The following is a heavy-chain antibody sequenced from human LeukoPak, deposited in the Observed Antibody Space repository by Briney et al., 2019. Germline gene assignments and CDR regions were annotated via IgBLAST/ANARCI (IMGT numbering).Heavy chain of an antibody. CDR3: ARHGFGSWAVDGSGSAELIN. V-gene: IGHV4-59*08. CDR2: IYYSGTT. CDR1: GGSISSYY. J-gene: IGHJ4*02. Sequence: SETLSLTCTVPGGSISSYYWSWIRQPPGKGLEWIGYIYYSGTTNYNPSLKSRLTISVDTSKNQFSLKLNSVAAADTAVYYCARHGFGSWAVDGSGSAELINWGQGALVTVSS. D-gene: IGHD3-10*01.